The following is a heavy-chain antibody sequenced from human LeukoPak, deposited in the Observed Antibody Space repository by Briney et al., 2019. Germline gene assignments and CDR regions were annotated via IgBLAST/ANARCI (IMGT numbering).Heavy chain of an antibody. Sequence: SETLSLTCAVYGGSFSGYYWSWIRQPPGKGLEWIGEINHSGSTNHNPSLKSRVTISVDTSKNQFSLKLSSVTAADTAVYYCASFNRGGDYWGQGTLVTVSS. V-gene: IGHV4-34*01. CDR1: GGSFSGYY. CDR2: INHSGST. CDR3: ASFNRGGDY. J-gene: IGHJ4*02.